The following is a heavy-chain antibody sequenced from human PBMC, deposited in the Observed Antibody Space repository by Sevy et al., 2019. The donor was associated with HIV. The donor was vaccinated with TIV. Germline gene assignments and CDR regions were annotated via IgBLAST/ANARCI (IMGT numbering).Heavy chain of an antibody. V-gene: IGHV1-24*01. D-gene: IGHD2-15*01. CDR3: ATSREYYQGKSGYFDY. CDR2: FDPEDGER. Sequence: ASVKVSCKVSGYTLTQLSMHWVRQAPGKGLEWMGSFDPEDGERIYAQKFQGRITMTEATSTDTAYMDLSSLKSDDTAVYYCATSREYYQGKSGYFDYWGQGALVTVSS. CDR1: GYTLTQLS. J-gene: IGHJ4*02.